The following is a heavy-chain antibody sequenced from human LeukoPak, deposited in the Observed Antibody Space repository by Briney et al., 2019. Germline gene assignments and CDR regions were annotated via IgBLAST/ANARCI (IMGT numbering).Heavy chain of an antibody. CDR3: ARQVHGAAGRFDT. D-gene: IGHD6-13*01. CDR1: VDSNNTYY. J-gene: IGHJ5*02. V-gene: IGHV4-59*08. Sequence: PSETLSLPYTVAVDSNNTYYWSWIRQPPRKGLEYIVYLYKNWRTNYNPSLKGQIPQSVKKSKNQCPLRPTSSTATSTAVYYCARQVHGAAGRFDTWGQGTLVSVAS. CDR2: LYKNWRT.